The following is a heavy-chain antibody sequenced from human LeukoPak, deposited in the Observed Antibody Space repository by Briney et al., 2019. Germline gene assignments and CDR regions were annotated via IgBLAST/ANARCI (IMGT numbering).Heavy chain of an antibody. CDR2: IIPIFGTA. V-gene: IGHV1-69*13. J-gene: IGHJ4*02. CDR1: GGTFSSYA. CDR3: ARDRVGDFWSGPYDY. Sequence: GASVKVSCKASGGTFSSYAISWVRQAPGQGLEWMGGIIPIFGTANYAQKFQGRVTITADESTSTAYMELSSLRSEDTAVYYCARDRVGDFWSGPYDYWGQGTLVTVSS. D-gene: IGHD3-3*01.